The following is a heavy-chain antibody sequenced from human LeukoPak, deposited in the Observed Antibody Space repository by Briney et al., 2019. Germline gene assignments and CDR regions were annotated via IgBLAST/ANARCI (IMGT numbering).Heavy chain of an antibody. J-gene: IGHJ4*02. Sequence: ASVKVSCKASGYTFTSYDINWVRQATGQGLEWMGWMNPNSGNTGYAQKFQGRVTITRDTSASTAYMELSSLRSEDTAVYYCARARGLWFGELSCDYWGQGTLVTVSS. D-gene: IGHD3-10*01. CDR2: MNPNSGNT. V-gene: IGHV1-8*03. CDR3: ARARGLWFGELSCDY. CDR1: GYTFTSYD.